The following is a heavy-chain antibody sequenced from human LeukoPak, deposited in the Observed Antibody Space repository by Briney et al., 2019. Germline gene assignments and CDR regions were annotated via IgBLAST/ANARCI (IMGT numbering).Heavy chain of an antibody. Sequence: GASVKVSCKASGYTFTSYGISWVRQAPGQGLEWMGWISAYNGNTNYAQKLQGRVTMTTDTSTSTAYMELRSLRSDDTAVYYCARDLWSITMVRGAPGDYWGQGTLVIVSS. CDR3: ARDLWSITMVRGAPGDY. D-gene: IGHD3-10*01. V-gene: IGHV1-18*01. CDR1: GYTFTSYG. CDR2: ISAYNGNT. J-gene: IGHJ4*02.